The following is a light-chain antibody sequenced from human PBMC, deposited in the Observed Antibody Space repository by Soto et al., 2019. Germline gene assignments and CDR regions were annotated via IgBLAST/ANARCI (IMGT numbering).Light chain of an antibody. CDR2: DAS. CDR3: QQRSNWPPET. J-gene: IGKJ5*01. Sequence: EIVITQSPDTLSVSPGERAALSCRASQSVSNNYLAWYQQKPGQAPRLLIYDASNRATGIPARFSGSGSGTDFTLTISSLEPEDFAVYYCQQRSNWPPETFGQGTRLEIK. CDR1: QSVSNNY. V-gene: IGKV3-11*01.